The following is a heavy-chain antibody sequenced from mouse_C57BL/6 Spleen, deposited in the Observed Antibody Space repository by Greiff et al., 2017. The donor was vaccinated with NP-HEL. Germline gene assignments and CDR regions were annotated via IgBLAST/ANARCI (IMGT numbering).Heavy chain of an antibody. J-gene: IGHJ1*03. CDR2: IDPSDSYT. D-gene: IGHD1-1*01. CDR1: GYTFTSYW. CDR3: ASVRGWYFDV. Sequence: QVQLQQPGAELVMPGASVKLSCKASGYTFTSYWMHWVKQRPGQGLEWIGEIDPSDSYTNYNQKFKGKSTLTVDKSSSTAYMQLSSLTSEYSAVYYCASVRGWYFDVWGTGTTVTVSS. V-gene: IGHV1-69*01.